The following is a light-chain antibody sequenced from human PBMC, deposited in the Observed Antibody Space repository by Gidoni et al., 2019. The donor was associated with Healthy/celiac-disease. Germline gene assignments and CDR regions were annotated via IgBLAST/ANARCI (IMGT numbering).Light chain of an antibody. CDR2: DAS. CDR1: QSVSSY. CDR3: QQRSNLLT. Sequence: EIVLTQSPATLSLSPGERATLSCRASQSVSSYLAWYQQQPGQAPRLLIYDASNRATGIPARFSGGGSGPDFTLTITSLEPEDFAVYYCQQRSNLLTFGQXTRLEIK. J-gene: IGKJ5*01. V-gene: IGKV3-11*01.